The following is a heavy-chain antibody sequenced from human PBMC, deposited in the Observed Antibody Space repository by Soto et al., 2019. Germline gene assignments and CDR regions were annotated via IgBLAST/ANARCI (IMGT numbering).Heavy chain of an antibody. CDR1: GFTFSSSA. J-gene: IGHJ6*02. Sequence: GASVKVSCKTSGFTFSSSAVQWVRQARGQRLEWIGWIVVGSGSTKYAQTFQERVTFTRDMSTNTAYMELSSLRSEDTAVYYCAAPYGMDVWGQGTTVTVSS. V-gene: IGHV1-58*01. CDR3: AAPYGMDV. CDR2: IVVGSGST.